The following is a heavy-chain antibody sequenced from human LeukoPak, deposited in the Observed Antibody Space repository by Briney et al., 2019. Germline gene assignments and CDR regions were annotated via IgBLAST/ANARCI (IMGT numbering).Heavy chain of an antibody. Sequence: SETLSLTCTVSGGSISSSYWSWIRQPPGKGLEWIGYIYYSGSTNHNPSLKSRVTISVDTSKNQFSLKPSSVTAADTAVYYCARQQQIFDYWGQGTLVTVSS. CDR1: GGSISSSY. CDR3: ARQQQIFDY. CDR2: IYYSGST. V-gene: IGHV4-59*08. J-gene: IGHJ4*02. D-gene: IGHD6-13*01.